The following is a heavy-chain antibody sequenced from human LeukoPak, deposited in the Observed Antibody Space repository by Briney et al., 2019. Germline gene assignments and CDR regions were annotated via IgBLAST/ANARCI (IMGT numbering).Heavy chain of an antibody. Sequence: SETLSLTCAVYGGSFSGYYWSWIRQPPGKGLECIGEINHSGSTNYNSSLKSRVTISVDTSKNQFSLKLTSVTAADTAVYYCARVGSRKWPSRAIRYWGQGTLVTVSS. CDR3: ARVGSRKWPSRAIRY. D-gene: IGHD3-10*01. V-gene: IGHV4-34*01. J-gene: IGHJ4*02. CDR2: INHSGST. CDR1: GGSFSGYY.